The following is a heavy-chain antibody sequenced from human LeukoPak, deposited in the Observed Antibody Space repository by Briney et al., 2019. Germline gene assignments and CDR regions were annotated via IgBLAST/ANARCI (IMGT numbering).Heavy chain of an antibody. CDR2: ISGSGGST. V-gene: IGHV3-23*01. J-gene: IGHJ1*01. CDR1: GFTFSSYA. CDR3: AKNFSFPQTRYYDFWSGYYMYEYFQH. D-gene: IGHD3-3*01. Sequence: PGGSLRLSCAASGFTFSSYAMSWVRQAPGKGLEWVSAISGSGGSTYYADSVKGRFTISRDNSKNTPYLQMNSLRAEDTAVYYCAKNFSFPQTRYYDFWSGYYMYEYFQHWGQGTLVTVSS.